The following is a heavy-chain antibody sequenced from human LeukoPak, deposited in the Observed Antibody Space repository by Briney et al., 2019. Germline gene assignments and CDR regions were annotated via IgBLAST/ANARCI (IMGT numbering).Heavy chain of an antibody. Sequence: GGSLRLSCAASGFTFSTYGMSWVRQAPGKGLEWVASINHNGNVNYYVDSVKGRFTISRDNAKNSLYLQMSNLRAEDTAVYFCARGGGLDVWGQGATVTVSS. D-gene: IGHD3-16*01. CDR1: GFTFSTYG. V-gene: IGHV3-7*03. CDR2: INHNGNVN. J-gene: IGHJ6*02. CDR3: ARGGGLDV.